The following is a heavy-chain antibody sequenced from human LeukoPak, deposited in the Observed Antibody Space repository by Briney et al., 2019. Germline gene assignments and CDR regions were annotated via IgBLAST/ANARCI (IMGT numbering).Heavy chain of an antibody. V-gene: IGHV3-9*01. CDR1: GFTFDDYA. Sequence: GRSLRLSCAASGFTFDDYAMHWVRQAPGKGLEWVSGISWSSGSIGYADSVKGRFTISRDNAKNSLYLQMNGLRAEDTALYYCAKDYLSSSWYSGWFDPWGQGTLVTVSS. CDR3: AKDYLSSSWYSGWFDP. CDR2: ISWSSGSI. J-gene: IGHJ5*02. D-gene: IGHD6-13*01.